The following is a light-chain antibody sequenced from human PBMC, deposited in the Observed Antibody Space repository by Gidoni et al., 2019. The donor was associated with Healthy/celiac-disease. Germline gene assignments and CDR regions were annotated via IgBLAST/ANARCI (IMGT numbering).Light chain of an antibody. CDR2: DNN. J-gene: IGLJ2*01. CDR1: SSNIGNNY. CDR3: GTWDSSLSAVV. Sequence: QSVFTQPPSVSAAPGQKVTISCSGSSSNIGNNYVSWYQQLPGTAPKLLIYDNNKRPSGIPDRFSGSKSGTSATLGITGLQTGDEADYCCGTWDSSLSAVVFGGGTKLTVL. V-gene: IGLV1-51*01.